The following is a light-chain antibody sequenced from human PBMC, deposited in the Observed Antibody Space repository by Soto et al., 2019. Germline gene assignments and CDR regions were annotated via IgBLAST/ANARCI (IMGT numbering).Light chain of an antibody. V-gene: IGKV3-15*01. J-gene: IGKJ2*01. Sequence: EIVMTQSPATLSVSPGERATLSCRASQSVSSTLAWYQQKPGQAPRLLIYGASTRATGSPARFSGSGSGTEFTLTISSLQSEDFAVYYCQQYNNVPPEYTFGQGTKLEIK. CDR2: GAS. CDR3: QQYNNVPPEYT. CDR1: QSVSST.